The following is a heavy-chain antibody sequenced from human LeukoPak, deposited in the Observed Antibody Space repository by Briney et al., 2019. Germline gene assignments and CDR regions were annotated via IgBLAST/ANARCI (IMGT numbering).Heavy chain of an antibody. Sequence: GGSLRLSCAASGFTFSNYAMSWVRQAPGKGLEWVSSISGSGGSTYYADSVKGRFTISRDNSKNTLYVQMNSLRAEDTAVYYCAKATYASSWNLYFDYWGQGTLVTVSS. CDR1: GFTFSNYA. D-gene: IGHD6-13*01. CDR3: AKATYASSWNLYFDY. J-gene: IGHJ4*02. V-gene: IGHV3-23*01. CDR2: ISGSGGST.